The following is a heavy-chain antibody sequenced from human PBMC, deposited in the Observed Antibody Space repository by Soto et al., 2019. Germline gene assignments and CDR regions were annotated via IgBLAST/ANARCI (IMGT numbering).Heavy chain of an antibody. D-gene: IGHD6-19*01. J-gene: IGHJ5*02. CDR1: GFTFSSYG. V-gene: IGHV3-30*18. CDR2: ISYDGSNK. Sequence: PGGSLRLSCAASGFTFSSYGMHWVRQAPGKGLEWVAVISYDGSNKYYADSVKGRFTISRDNSKNTLYLQTNSLRAEDTAVYYCAKPVYSSGWYPRFDPWGQGTLVTVSS. CDR3: AKPVYSSGWYPRFDP.